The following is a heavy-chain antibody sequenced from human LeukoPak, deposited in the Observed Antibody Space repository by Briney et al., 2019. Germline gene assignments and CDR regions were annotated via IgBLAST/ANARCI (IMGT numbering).Heavy chain of an antibody. D-gene: IGHD5-12*01. CDR3: ARLPRYGGYDHFDY. J-gene: IGHJ4*02. V-gene: IGHV4-59*12. CDR2: IYCRGTT. Sequence: SETLSLTCTVSGDSIDSYYWSWIRQPPGKGLEWIGYIYCRGTTSYNPFLKSRVTISVDTSKNQFSLKPNSVTAADTAVYYCARLPRYGGYDHFDYWGQGILVIVSS. CDR1: GDSIDSYY.